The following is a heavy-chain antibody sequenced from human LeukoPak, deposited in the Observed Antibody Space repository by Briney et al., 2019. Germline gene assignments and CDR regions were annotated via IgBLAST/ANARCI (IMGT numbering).Heavy chain of an antibody. CDR1: GGSISSSSYY. CDR2: IYYSGST. V-gene: IGHV4-39*07. J-gene: IGHJ4*02. D-gene: IGHD6-13*01. CDR3: ARGRPLPGIAAAGTAEGGDY. Sequence: SETLSLTCTVSGGSISSSSYYWGWIRQPPGKGLEWIGSIYYSGSTYYNPSLKSRVTISVDTSKNQFSLKLSSVTAADTAVYYCARGRPLPGIAAAGTAEGGDYWGQGTLVTVSS.